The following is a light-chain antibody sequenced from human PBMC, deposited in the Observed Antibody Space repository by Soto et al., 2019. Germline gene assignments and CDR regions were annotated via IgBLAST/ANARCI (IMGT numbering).Light chain of an antibody. CDR1: QSLVFSDGNTY. CDR3: MQGTHWPIT. CDR2: KVS. J-gene: IGKJ5*01. V-gene: IGKV2-30*01. Sequence: AVLTQSPLSLPVTLGQPASISCRSSQSLVFSDGNTYLSWFHQRPGQSPRRLIYKVSNRDSGVPARFSGSGSGTDFALKISRVEAEDVGVYYCMQGTHWPITFGQGTRLEIK.